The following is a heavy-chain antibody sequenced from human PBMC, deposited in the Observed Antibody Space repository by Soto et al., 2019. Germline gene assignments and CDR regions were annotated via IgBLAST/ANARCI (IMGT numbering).Heavy chain of an antibody. CDR3: ASADSGACIYCSGGSCQTTSGTDLDY. Sequence: QVQLVQSGAEVKKPGASVKVSCKASGYTFTSYGISWVRQAPGQGLEWMGWISAYNGNTNYAQKLQGRVTMTTDTYTSTAYMELKSQKSDATAVYYCASADSGACIYCSGGSCQTTSGTDLDYRGQGTLVTVSS. J-gene: IGHJ4*02. V-gene: IGHV1-18*01. CDR2: ISAYNGNT. D-gene: IGHD2-15*01. CDR1: GYTFTSYG.